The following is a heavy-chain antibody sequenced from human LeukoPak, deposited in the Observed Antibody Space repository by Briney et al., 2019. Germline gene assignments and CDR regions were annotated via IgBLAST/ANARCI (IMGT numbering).Heavy chain of an antibody. V-gene: IGHV4-28*01. D-gene: IGHD3-3*02. CDR3: ARIGPILGAAWVDY. J-gene: IGHJ4*02. CDR1: GYSISSNLW. Sequence: SETLSLTCAVSGYSISSNLWWGWIRQPPGKGLEWIGYIFYAGSTYYNPSLKSRVTMSVDTSKNQFSLRLSSVTAVDTAVYYCARIGPILGAAWVDYWGQGTLVSVSS. CDR2: IFYAGST.